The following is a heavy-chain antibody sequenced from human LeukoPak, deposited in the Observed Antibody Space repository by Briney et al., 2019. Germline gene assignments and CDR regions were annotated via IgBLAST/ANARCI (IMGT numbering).Heavy chain of an antibody. J-gene: IGHJ4*02. D-gene: IGHD2-21*02. CDR2: INHSGST. CDR1: GGSFSGYY. CDR3: AILRVTSRTFDY. Sequence: PSETLSLTCAVYGGSFSGYYWSWIRQPPGKGLEWIGEINHSGSTNYNPSLKSRVTISVDTSKNQFSQKLSSVTAADTAVYYCAILRVTSRTFDYWGQGTLVTVSS. V-gene: IGHV4-34*01.